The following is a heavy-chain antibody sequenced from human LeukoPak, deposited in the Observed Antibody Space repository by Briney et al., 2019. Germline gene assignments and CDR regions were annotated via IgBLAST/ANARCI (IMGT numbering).Heavy chain of an antibody. CDR1: GGSISGYY. CDR2: ISSSSSTI. V-gene: IGHV3-11*04. Sequence: LSLTCSVSGGSISGYYWSWIRQPPGKGLEWVSYISSSSSTIYYADSVKGRFTISRDNAKNSLYLQMNSLRAEDTAVYYCARDAPTYYYDSTGFDYWGQGTLVTVSS. CDR3: ARDAPTYYYDSTGFDY. D-gene: IGHD3-22*01. J-gene: IGHJ4*02.